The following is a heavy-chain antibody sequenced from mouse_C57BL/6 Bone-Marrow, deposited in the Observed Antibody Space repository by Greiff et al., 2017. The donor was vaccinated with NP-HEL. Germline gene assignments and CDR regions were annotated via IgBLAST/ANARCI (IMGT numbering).Heavy chain of an antibody. CDR2: IHPSDSDT. D-gene: IGHD1-1*01. V-gene: IGHV1-74*01. CDR3: AITDYYGSSLYYFDY. Sequence: QVHVKQPGAELVKPGASVKVSCKASGYTFTSYWMHWVKQRPGQGLEWIGRIHPSDSDTNYNQKFKGKATLTVDKSSSTAYMQLSSLTSEDSAVYYCAITDYYGSSLYYFDYWGQGTTLTVSS. CDR1: GYTFTSYW. J-gene: IGHJ2*01.